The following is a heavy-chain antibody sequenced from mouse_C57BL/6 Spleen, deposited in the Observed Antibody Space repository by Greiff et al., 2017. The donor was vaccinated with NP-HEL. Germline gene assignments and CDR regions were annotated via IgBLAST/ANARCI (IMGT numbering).Heavy chain of an antibody. Sequence: EVKLMESGGGLVKPGGSLKLSCAASGFTFSDYGMHWVRQAPEKGLEWFAYISSGSSTIDYADTVKGRFTISRDNAKNTLFLQMTSLRFEDTAMYYCARPGRRDWYFDVWGTGTTVTVSS. D-gene: IGHD3-2*02. CDR2: ISSGSSTI. V-gene: IGHV5-17*01. CDR3: ARPGRRDWYFDV. CDR1: GFTFSDYG. J-gene: IGHJ1*03.